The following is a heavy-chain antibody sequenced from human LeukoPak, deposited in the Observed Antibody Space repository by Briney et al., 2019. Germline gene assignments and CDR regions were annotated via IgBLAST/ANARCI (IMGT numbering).Heavy chain of an antibody. J-gene: IGHJ4*02. CDR2: ISSSGSTI. D-gene: IGHD3-3*01. CDR3: ARSLPSYDFWGGYSATTHFDY. CDR1: GFTFSSYE. Sequence: GGSLRLSCAASGFTFSSYEMNWVRQAPGKGLEWVSYISSSGSTIYYADSVKGRFTISRDNAKNSLYLQMNSLRAEDTAVYYRARSLPSYDFWGGYSATTHFDYWGQGTLVTVSS. V-gene: IGHV3-48*03.